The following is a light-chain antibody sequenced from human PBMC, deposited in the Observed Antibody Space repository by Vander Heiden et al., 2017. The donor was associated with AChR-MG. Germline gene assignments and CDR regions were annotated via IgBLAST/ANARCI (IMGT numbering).Light chain of an antibody. CDR3: QQSDSTPHT. CDR2: AAS. CDR1: QSMSNY. J-gene: IGKJ1*01. Sequence: DIQMTQSPPSLSASVGDRVTITCRASQSMSNYLNWYQQKPGKAPKLLIYAASSLQSGVPSRFSGSRSGTDFTLTISSLQPEDFATYYCQQSDSTPHTFGQGTKVEIK. V-gene: IGKV1-39*01.